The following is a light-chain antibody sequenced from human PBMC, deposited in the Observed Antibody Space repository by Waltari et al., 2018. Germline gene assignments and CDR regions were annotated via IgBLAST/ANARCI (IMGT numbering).Light chain of an antibody. V-gene: IGLV3-19*01. Sequence: SSELTQDPAVTGALGQTVRITCQGTSRRRTYAIWYQQKSGQAPMLVIYGRNNRPSGIPDRFSGSSSGNSASLTITGAQAEDEADYYCNSRDSSGSHYVFGAGTKVTVL. J-gene: IGLJ1*01. CDR1: SRRRTY. CDR2: GRN. CDR3: NSRDSSGSHYV.